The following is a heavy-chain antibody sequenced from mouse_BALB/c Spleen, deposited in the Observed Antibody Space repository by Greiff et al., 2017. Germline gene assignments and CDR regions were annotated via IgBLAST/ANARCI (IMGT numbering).Heavy chain of an antibody. J-gene: IGHJ3*01. CDR2: INPDSSTI. Sequence: EVQLQQSGGGLVQPGGSLKLSCAASGFDFSRYWMSWVRQAPGKGLEWIGEINPDSSTINYTPSLKDKFIISRDNAKNTLYLQMSKVRSEDTALYYCARPGEYGNYAFAYWGQGTLVTVSA. D-gene: IGHD2-1*01. V-gene: IGHV4-1*02. CDR3: ARPGEYGNYAFAY. CDR1: GFDFSRYW.